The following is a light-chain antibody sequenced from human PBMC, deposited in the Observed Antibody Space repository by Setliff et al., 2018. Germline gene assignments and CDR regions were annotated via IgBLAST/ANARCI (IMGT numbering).Light chain of an antibody. J-gene: IGLJ2*01. Sequence: QSALTQPRSVSGSPGQSVTISCTGTSSDVGSYNYVSWYQQYPGKAPKLMIYDVTKRPSGIPDRFSASKSGYTASLTISGLRAEDEADYYCCSFAGRFYVRFGGGTKVTVL. CDR1: SSDVGSYNY. CDR3: CSFAGRFYVR. CDR2: DVT. V-gene: IGLV2-11*01.